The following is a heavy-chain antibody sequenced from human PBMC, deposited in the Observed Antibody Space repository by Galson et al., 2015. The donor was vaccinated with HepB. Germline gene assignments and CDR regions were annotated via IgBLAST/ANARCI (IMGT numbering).Heavy chain of an antibody. CDR1: GGTFSSYA. Sequence: SVKVSCKASGGTFSSYAISWVRQAPGQGLEWMGIINPSGGSTSYAQKFQGRVTMTRDTSTSTVYMELSSLRSEDTAVYYCAAIAAAHLNFDYWGQGTLVTVSS. CDR2: INPSGGST. V-gene: IGHV1-46*01. CDR3: AAIAAAHLNFDY. D-gene: IGHD6-13*01. J-gene: IGHJ4*02.